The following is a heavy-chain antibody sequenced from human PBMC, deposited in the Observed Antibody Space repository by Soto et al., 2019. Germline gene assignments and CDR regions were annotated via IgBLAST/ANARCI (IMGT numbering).Heavy chain of an antibody. J-gene: IGHJ4*02. Sequence: PVGSLRLSCAASGFTFSSYAMSWVRQAPGKGLEWVSAISGSGGSTYYADSVKGRFTISRDNSKNTLYLQMNSLRAEDTAVYYCAKCVTPQRAFDYWGQGTLVTVSS. CDR2: ISGSGGST. D-gene: IGHD2-21*02. CDR3: AKCVTPQRAFDY. V-gene: IGHV3-23*01. CDR1: GFTFSSYA.